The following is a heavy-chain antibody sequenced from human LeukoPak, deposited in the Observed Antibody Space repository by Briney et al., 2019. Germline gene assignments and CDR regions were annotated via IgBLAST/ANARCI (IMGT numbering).Heavy chain of an antibody. V-gene: IGHV4-61*02. D-gene: IGHD6-13*01. CDR3: ARGASSSSWDGLIFDY. CDR1: GGSISSGSYY. Sequence: SETLSLTCTVSGGSISSGSYYWSWIRQPAGKGLEWIGRIYTSGSTNYNPSLKSRVTISVDTSKNQFSLKLCSVTAADTAVYYCARGASSSSWDGLIFDYWGQGTLVTVSS. J-gene: IGHJ4*02. CDR2: IYTSGST.